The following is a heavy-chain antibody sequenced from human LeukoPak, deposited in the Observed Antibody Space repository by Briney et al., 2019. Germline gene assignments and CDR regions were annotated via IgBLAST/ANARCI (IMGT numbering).Heavy chain of an antibody. CDR2: MYHSGST. Sequence: SDTLSLTCAVSGYSISSNNWWAWIRQPPGKGLEWIGYMYHSGSTYNNPYNPSLSSRVTLSIDTSKNHFSLKLDSVTEIDTAMYYCARNQAVAGNHGALDIWGQGTLVTVSS. D-gene: IGHD6-19*01. J-gene: IGHJ3*02. CDR1: GYSISSNNW. CDR3: ARNQAVAGNHGALDI. V-gene: IGHV4-28*01.